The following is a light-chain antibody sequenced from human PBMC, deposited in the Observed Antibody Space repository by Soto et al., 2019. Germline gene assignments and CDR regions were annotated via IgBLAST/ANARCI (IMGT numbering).Light chain of an antibody. Sequence: SYSSMSASVGAGVTFSCRASQVIRPSLAWYQLKPGKAPKLLIYAASTLQTGVPSRFSASVSGTEFSLTIISLQPKDVATYYCQHPVDPPRTFGQGTKVEIK. CDR1: QVIRPS. V-gene: IGKV1-9*01. CDR3: QHPVDPPRT. CDR2: AAS. J-gene: IGKJ1*01.